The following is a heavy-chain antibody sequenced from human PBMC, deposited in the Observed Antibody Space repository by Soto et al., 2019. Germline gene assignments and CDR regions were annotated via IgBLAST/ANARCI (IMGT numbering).Heavy chain of an antibody. CDR3: ARDPELRFLEWHTNNWFDP. J-gene: IGHJ5*02. Sequence: GGSLRLSCAASGFTFSSYSMNWVRQAPGKGLEWVSSISSSSSYIYYADSVKGRFTISRDNAKNSLYLQMNSLRAEDTAVYYWARDPELRFLEWHTNNWFDPWGQGTLVTVSS. CDR1: GFTFSSYS. CDR2: ISSSSSYI. D-gene: IGHD3-3*01. V-gene: IGHV3-21*01.